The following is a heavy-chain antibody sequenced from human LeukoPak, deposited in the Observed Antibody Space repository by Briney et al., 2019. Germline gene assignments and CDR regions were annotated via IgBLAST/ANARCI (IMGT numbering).Heavy chain of an antibody. CDR1: GFTFDDYG. Sequence: GGSLRLSCAASGFTFDDYGMSWVRQAPGKGLEWVSGVSAINWNGGSTGYADSVKGRFPISRDNAKNSLYLQMNSLRAEDTAFYFCARDRASGWYRGDYDYWGQGTLVTVSS. J-gene: IGHJ4*02. V-gene: IGHV3-20*04. CDR3: ARDRASGWYRGDYDY. D-gene: IGHD6-19*01. CDR2: INWNGGST.